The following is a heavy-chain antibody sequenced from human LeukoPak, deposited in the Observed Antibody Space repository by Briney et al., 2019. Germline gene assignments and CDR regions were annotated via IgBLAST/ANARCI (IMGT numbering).Heavy chain of an antibody. D-gene: IGHD3-10*01. V-gene: IGHV6-1*01. Sequence: SQTLSLTCAISGDSFSSNSAAWNWIRQSPSRGLEWLGRTYYRSRWYNDYAVSVKSRITINPDTSKNQFSLQLNSVTPEDTAVYYCARDRWYYYGSGSSDYYYYGMDVWGKGTTVTVSS. CDR1: GDSFSSNSAA. CDR2: TYYRSRWYN. CDR3: ARDRWYYYGSGSSDYYYYGMDV. J-gene: IGHJ6*04.